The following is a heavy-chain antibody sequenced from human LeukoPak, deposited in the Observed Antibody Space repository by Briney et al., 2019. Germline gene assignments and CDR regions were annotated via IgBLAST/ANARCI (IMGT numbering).Heavy chain of an antibody. J-gene: IGHJ4*02. Sequence: GASVKVSCKTSGYTLTGYFMHWVRQAPGQGLEWMGWINPNSGGTNYVQKFQDRVTMTRDTSITTAHMELSRLRSDDTAVYFCARADSSSCHTTGGCSFDYWGQGTLVTISS. CDR1: GYTLTGYF. V-gene: IGHV1-2*02. D-gene: IGHD3-22*01. CDR2: INPNSGGT. CDR3: ARADSSSCHTTGGCSFDY.